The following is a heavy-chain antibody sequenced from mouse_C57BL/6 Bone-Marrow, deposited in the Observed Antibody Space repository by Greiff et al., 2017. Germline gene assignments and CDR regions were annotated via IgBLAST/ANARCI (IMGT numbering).Heavy chain of an antibody. V-gene: IGHV3-6*01. CDR2: ISYDGSN. Sequence: EVKLQESGPGLVKPSQSLSLTCSVTGYSITSGYYWNWIRQFPGNKLEWMGYISYDGSNNYNPSLKNRISITRDTSKNQFFLKLNSVTTEDTATYYCAREGGIYYLWYFDVWGTGTTVTVSS. D-gene: IGHD1-1*01. J-gene: IGHJ1*03. CDR3: AREGGIYYLWYFDV. CDR1: GYSITSGYY.